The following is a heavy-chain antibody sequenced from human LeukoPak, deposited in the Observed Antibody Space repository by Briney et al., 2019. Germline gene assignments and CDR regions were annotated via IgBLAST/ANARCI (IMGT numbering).Heavy chain of an antibody. Sequence: PGGSLRLSCAASGFTFDDYAMHWVRHAPGKGLEWVSLISGDGGSTYYADSVKGRFTISRDNSKNSPYLQMNSLRTEDTALYYCAKENWELGAFDIWGQGTMVTVSS. CDR2: ISGDGGST. V-gene: IGHV3-43*02. CDR3: AKENWELGAFDI. CDR1: GFTFDDYA. J-gene: IGHJ3*02. D-gene: IGHD1-26*01.